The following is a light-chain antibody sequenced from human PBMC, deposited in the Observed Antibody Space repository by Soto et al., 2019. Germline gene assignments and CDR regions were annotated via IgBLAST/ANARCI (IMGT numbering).Light chain of an antibody. CDR3: QHYNNWSKT. CDR2: GAS. Sequence: EIVMTQSPATLSVSPGERATLSCRASQSVSRNLAWYQQKPGQAPRLLIYGASTRATGFPARFSGSGSGTEFTLTITSLQSEDFAVYYCQHYNNWSKTFGQGTKVEIK. CDR1: QSVSRN. J-gene: IGKJ1*01. V-gene: IGKV3-15*01.